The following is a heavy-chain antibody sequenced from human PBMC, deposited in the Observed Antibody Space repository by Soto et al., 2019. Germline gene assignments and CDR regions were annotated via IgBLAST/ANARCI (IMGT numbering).Heavy chain of an antibody. CDR2: ISYSGST. D-gene: IGHD3-22*01. CDR1: GGSISSFD. V-gene: IGHV4-59*08. CDR3: ERQDTSGYAFDY. Sequence: PSETLSLTCTVYGGSISSFDWNWIRQSPGKGLEWIGYISYSGSTNYNPSLKSRVTISVDTSKNQFSLKLSSVTAADTAVYYCERQDTSGYAFDYWGQGTLVTVSS. J-gene: IGHJ4*02.